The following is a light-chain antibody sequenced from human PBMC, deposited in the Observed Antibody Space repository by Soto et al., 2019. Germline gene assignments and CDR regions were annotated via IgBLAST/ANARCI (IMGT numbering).Light chain of an antibody. CDR3: SFYTSTYTFV. CDR1: RSDVGSYNR. J-gene: IGLJ1*01. V-gene: IGLV2-18*01. CDR2: EVN. Sequence: PPLTQPASVSASLGQAVTISCTGTRSDVGSYNRVSWYQQPPGKALKLLIYEVNNRPWGVPDRFSGSKSGNTASLTISGLQAEDEADYYCSFYTSTYTFVFGTGTKVTVL.